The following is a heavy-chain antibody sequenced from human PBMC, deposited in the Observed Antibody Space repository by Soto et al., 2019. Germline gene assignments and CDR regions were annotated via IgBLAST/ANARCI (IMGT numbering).Heavy chain of an antibody. CDR1: GYPFTSYG. D-gene: IGHD5-18*01. J-gene: IGHJ4*02. CDR3: ARAEERAMVIDDY. CDR2: ISAYNGNT. Sequence: ASVKVSFKTCGYPFTSYGISLVRQAPGQGLEWMGWISAYNGNTNYAQKLQGRVTMTTDTSTSTAYMELRSLRSDDTAVYYCARAEERAMVIDDYWGQGTLVTGSS. V-gene: IGHV1-18*01.